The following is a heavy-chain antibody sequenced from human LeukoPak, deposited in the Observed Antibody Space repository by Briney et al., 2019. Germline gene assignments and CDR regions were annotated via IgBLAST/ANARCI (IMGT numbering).Heavy chain of an antibody. CDR1: GGTFSRYA. CDR2: IIPIFGTA. Sequence: SVKVSCKASGGTFSRYAISWVRQAPGQGLEGMGGIIPIFGTANYAQKFQGRVTITADASTSTAYMELSSLRSEDTAVYYCASDVVVPGLFVFGYWGQGTLVTVSS. V-gene: IGHV1-69*13. D-gene: IGHD2-2*01. J-gene: IGHJ4*02. CDR3: ASDVVVPGLFVFGY.